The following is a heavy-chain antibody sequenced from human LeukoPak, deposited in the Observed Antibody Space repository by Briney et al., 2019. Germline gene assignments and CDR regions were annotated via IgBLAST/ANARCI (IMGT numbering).Heavy chain of an antibody. CDR3: ARVEGLMVYAINVRGFDY. D-gene: IGHD2-8*01. CDR2: INTNTGNP. V-gene: IGHV7-4-1*02. Sequence: ASVKVSCKASGYTFTYFAMNWVRQAPGQGLEWMGWINTNTGNPTYAQGFTGRFVFSLDTSVSTAYLQISSLKAEDTAVYYCARVEGLMVYAINVRGFDYWGQGTLVTVSS. CDR1: GYTFTYFA. J-gene: IGHJ4*02.